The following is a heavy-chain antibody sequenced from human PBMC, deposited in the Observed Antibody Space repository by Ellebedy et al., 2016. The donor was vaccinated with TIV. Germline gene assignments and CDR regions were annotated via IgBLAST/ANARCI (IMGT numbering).Heavy chain of an antibody. CDR3: AKGSHYYGSGTFYGMDV. D-gene: IGHD3-10*01. V-gene: IGHV3-9*03. J-gene: IGHJ6*02. CDR2: ISWNSGSI. CDR1: GFTFDDYA. Sequence: PGGFLRLSCAASGFTFDDYAMHWVRQAPGKGLEWVSGISWNSGSIGYADSVKGRFTISRDNAKNSLYLQMNSLRAEDMALYYCAKGSHYYGSGTFYGMDVWGQGTTVTVSS.